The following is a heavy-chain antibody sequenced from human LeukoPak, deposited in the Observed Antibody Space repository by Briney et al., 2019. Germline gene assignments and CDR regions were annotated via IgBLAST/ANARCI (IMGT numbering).Heavy chain of an antibody. CDR2: ISGSGGST. CDR1: GFTFSSYS. CDR3: AKDPSWLRSSSFDY. J-gene: IGHJ4*02. D-gene: IGHD5-12*01. Sequence: GGSLRLSYAASGFTFSSYSMSWVRQAPGKGLEWVAAISGSGGSTYYADSVKGRFTISRDNSKNTLYLQMNSLRAEDTAVYYCAKDPSWLRSSSFDYWGQGTLVTVSS. V-gene: IGHV3-23*01.